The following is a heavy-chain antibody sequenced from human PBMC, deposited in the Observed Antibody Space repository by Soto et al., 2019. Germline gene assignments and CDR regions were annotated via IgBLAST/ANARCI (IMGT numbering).Heavy chain of an antibody. J-gene: IGHJ4*02. CDR3: ARGGAYSYGPFFDY. V-gene: IGHV1-2*02. Sequence: QVQLVQSGAEVKKPGASVKVSCKASGYTFTGYYMHWVRQAPGQGLAWMGWISPNSGDTNYAQRFQGRVTMTRDTSISTAYMELSRLRSDDTAVYYCARGGAYSYGPFFDYWGQGTLVTVSS. CDR2: ISPNSGDT. D-gene: IGHD5-18*01. CDR1: GYTFTGYY.